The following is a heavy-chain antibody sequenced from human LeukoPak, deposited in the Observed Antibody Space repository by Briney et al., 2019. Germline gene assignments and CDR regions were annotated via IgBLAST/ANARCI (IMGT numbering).Heavy chain of an antibody. CDR2: IIPIFGTA. J-gene: IGHJ6*03. CDR1: GGTFTSYA. D-gene: IGHD1-7*01. Sequence: SVKVSRKASGGTFTSYAISWVPQAPGPGLEWMGGIIPIFGTANYAQKFQGRVTITTDESTSTAYMELSSLRSEDTGVYYCARGEVETLDWNYGYYYYMDVWGKGTTVTVSS. CDR3: ARGEVETLDWNYGYYYYMDV. V-gene: IGHV1-69*05.